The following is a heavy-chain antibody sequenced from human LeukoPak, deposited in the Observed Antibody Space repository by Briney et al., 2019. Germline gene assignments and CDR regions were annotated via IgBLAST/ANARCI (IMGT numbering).Heavy chain of an antibody. V-gene: IGHV3-23*01. CDR1: GFTFSRYA. CDR2: ISGSADTT. J-gene: IGHJ4*02. CDR3: AKAVGSGSYRHSDC. Sequence: QPGGSLSLSCAASGFTFSRYAMTWVRQVPGKGLEWVSFISGSADTTYYAESVKGRFTISRDNSKNTLYLHMNSLTADDTAVYFCAKAVGSGSYRHSDCWGQGTLVTVSS. D-gene: IGHD3-10*01.